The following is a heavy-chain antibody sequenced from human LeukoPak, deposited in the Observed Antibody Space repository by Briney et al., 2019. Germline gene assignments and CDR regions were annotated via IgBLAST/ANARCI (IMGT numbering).Heavy chain of an antibody. V-gene: IGHV3-74*01. Sequence: GGSLRLSCAASGFTFTSYWMHWVRQVPGKGLVWVSRIKSDGRSTSYADSVKGRFTISRGNAKNTLYLQMNSLRADDTAVYYCARGTTGSLYYFNFWGQGTLVTVSS. CDR3: ARGTTGSLYYFNF. J-gene: IGHJ4*02. CDR2: IKSDGRST. CDR1: GFTFTSYW. D-gene: IGHD1-1*01.